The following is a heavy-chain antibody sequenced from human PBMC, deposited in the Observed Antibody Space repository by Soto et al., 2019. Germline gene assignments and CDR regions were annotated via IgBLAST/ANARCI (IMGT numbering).Heavy chain of an antibody. V-gene: IGHV3-7*01. Sequence: GGSLRLSCAASGFTFSSYWMSCVRQAPGKGLEWVANIKQDGSEKYYVDSVKGRFTISRDNAKNSLYLQMNSLRAEDTAVYFCARHTSNPSLVTSSLFVDWGHGALVTVSS. CDR1: GFTFSSYW. CDR2: IKQDGSEK. J-gene: IGHJ4*01. D-gene: IGHD2-21*02. CDR3: ARHTSNPSLVTSSLFVD.